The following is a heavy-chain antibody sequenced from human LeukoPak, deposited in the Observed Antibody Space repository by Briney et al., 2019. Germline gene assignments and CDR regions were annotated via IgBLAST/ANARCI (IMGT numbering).Heavy chain of an antibody. V-gene: IGHV4-34*01. Sequence: SETLSLTCAVYGGSFSGYYWSWIRQPPGKGLEWIGEINHSGSTNYNPSLKSRVTISVGTSKNQFSLKLSSVTAADTAVYYCARNGHGYSGSYSFDYWGQGTLVTVSS. CDR2: INHSGST. CDR1: GGSFSGYY. CDR3: ARNGHGYSGSYSFDY. J-gene: IGHJ4*02. D-gene: IGHD1-26*01.